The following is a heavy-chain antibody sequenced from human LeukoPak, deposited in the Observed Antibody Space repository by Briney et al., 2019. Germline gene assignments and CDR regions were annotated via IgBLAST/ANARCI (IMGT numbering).Heavy chain of an antibody. V-gene: IGHV3-11*01. CDR3: ACPYRSRFDY. J-gene: IGHJ4*02. D-gene: IGHD6-13*01. Sequence: GGSLRLSCAASGFTFRSYGMSWVRQAPGKGLEWISYITNSGSDIEYADSVKGRFTISWDNAKKSLYLEMNTLRAEDTAIYYCACPYRSRFDYWGQGTLVTVSS. CDR2: ITNSGSDI. CDR1: GFTFRSYG.